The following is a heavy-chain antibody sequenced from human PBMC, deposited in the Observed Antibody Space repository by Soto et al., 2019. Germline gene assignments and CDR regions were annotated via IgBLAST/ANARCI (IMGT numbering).Heavy chain of an antibody. J-gene: IGHJ4*02. V-gene: IGHV1-46*01. CDR2: INPSGGST. Sequence: ASVKVSCKASGYTFTSYYMHWVRQAPGQGLEWMGIINPSGGSTSYAQKFQGRVTMTRDTSTSTVYMELSSLRSEDTAVYYCARGGIGDIVATISPGDWGQGTLVTVSS. D-gene: IGHD5-12*01. CDR3: ARGGIGDIVATISPGD. CDR1: GYTFTSYY.